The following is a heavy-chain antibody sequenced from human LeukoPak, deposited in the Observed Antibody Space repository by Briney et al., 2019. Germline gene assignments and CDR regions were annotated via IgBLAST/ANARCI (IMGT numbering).Heavy chain of an antibody. CDR1: GFTFSSYA. Sequence: GGSLRLSCAASGFTFSSYAMHWVRQAPGKGLEWVAVISYDGSNKYYADSVKGRFTISRDNSKNTLYLQMNSLRAEDTAVYYCARDGRGGYSSSSFDYWGQGTLVTVSS. CDR3: ARDGRGGYSSSSFDY. V-gene: IGHV3-30*14. CDR2: ISYDGSNK. J-gene: IGHJ4*02. D-gene: IGHD6-13*01.